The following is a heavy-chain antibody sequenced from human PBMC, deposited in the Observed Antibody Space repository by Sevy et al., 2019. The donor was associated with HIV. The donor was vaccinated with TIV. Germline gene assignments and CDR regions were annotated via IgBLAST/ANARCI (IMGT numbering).Heavy chain of an antibody. CDR1: GFTFSSYS. D-gene: IGHD2-15*01. CDR3: ARALAGYCSGGSCSAYYFDY. J-gene: IGHJ4*02. V-gene: IGHV3-48*01. Sequence: GGSLRLSCAASGFTFSSYSMNWVRQAPGKGLEWLSHTSGSSDTIYYAHSVKGRFTISRDNAKNSLYLQMNSLRAEDTAVYYCARALAGYCSGGSCSAYYFDYWGQGTLVTVSS. CDR2: TSGSSDTI.